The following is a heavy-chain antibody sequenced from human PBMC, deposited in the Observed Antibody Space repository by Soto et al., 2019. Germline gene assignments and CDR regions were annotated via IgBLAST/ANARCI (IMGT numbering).Heavy chain of an antibody. CDR1: GYAFTSYY. J-gene: IGHJ6*02. D-gene: IGHD6-13*01. CDR3: ARDRPPLIAAAGLHGMDV. V-gene: IGHV1-46*01. CDR2: INPSGGST. Sequence: GASVKVSCNASGYAFTSYYMHWLLQAPGQGLEWMGIINPSGGSTSYAQKFQGRVTMTRDTSTSTVYMELSSLRSEDTAVYYCARDRPPLIAAAGLHGMDVWGQGTTVTVSS.